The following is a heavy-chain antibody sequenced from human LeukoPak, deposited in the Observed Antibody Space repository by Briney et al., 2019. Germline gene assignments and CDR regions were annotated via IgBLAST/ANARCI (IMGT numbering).Heavy chain of an antibody. Sequence: ASVKVSCKASGYTFTGYYMHWVRQAPGQGLEWMGIINPSGGSTSYAQKFQGRVTMTRDTSTSTVYMELSSLRSEDTAVYYCARDGCSSTSCYHTFDYWGQGTLVTVSS. V-gene: IGHV1-46*01. CDR1: GYTFTGYY. CDR2: INPSGGST. CDR3: ARDGCSSTSCYHTFDY. J-gene: IGHJ4*02. D-gene: IGHD2-2*01.